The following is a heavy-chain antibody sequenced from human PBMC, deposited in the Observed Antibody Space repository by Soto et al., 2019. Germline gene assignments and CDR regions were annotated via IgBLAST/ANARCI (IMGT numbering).Heavy chain of an antibody. Sequence: GASVKVSCKASGGTFSSYAISWVRQAPGQGLEWMGGIIPIFGTANYAQKFQGRVTITADESTSTAYMELSSLRSEDTAVYYCARVYGSGEMATTFDYWGQGTLVTVSS. CDR2: IIPIFGTA. CDR1: GGTFSSYA. D-gene: IGHD5-12*01. V-gene: IGHV1-69*13. J-gene: IGHJ4*02. CDR3: ARVYGSGEMATTFDY.